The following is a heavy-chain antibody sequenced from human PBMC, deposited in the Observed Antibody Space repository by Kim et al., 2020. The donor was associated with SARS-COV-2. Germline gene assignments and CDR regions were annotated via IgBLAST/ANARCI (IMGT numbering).Heavy chain of an antibody. Sequence: GGSLRLSCAASGFTFSSYAMHWVRQAPGKGLEWVAVISYDGSNKYYADSVKGRFTISRDNSKNTLYLQMNSLRAEDTAVYYCARVRDRGYYYGSGSYLGYYGMDVWGQGTTVTVSS. CDR1: GFTFSSYA. J-gene: IGHJ6*02. CDR3: ARVRDRGYYYGSGSYLGYYGMDV. CDR2: ISYDGSNK. D-gene: IGHD3-10*01. V-gene: IGHV3-30-3*01.